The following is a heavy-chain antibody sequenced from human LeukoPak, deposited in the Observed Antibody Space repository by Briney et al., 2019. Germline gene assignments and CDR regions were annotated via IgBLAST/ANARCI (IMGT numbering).Heavy chain of an antibody. D-gene: IGHD5-12*01. J-gene: IGHJ4*02. CDR1: GGSFSGYY. V-gene: IGHV4-34*01. CDR2: INHSGST. Sequence: SETLSLTCAVYGGSFSGYYWSWIRQPPGKGLEWIGEINHSGSTNYNPSLKSRVTISVDTSKNQFSLKLSSVTAADTAVYYCARGSRGYSGYAVGKFDYWGQGTLVTVSS. CDR3: ARGSRGYSGYAVGKFDY.